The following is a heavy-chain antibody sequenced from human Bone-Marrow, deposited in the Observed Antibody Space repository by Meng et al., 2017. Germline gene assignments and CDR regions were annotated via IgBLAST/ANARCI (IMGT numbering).Heavy chain of an antibody. CDR1: GYTFTNYG. D-gene: IGHD6-13*01. CDR2: ISAYNGNT. J-gene: IGHJ4*02. V-gene: IGHV1-18*01. Sequence: ASVKVSCKASGYTFTNYGISWVRQAPGQGLEWMGWISAYNGNTNYAQKLQGRVTITADESTSTAYMELSSLRSEDTAVYYCASPLGSSSWYYFDYWGQGTLVTVSS. CDR3: ASPLGSSSWYYFDY.